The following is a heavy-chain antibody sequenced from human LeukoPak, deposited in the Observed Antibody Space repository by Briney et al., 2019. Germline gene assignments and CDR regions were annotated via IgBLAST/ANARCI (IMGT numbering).Heavy chain of an antibody. CDR3: ARGARAAAGTLSPYYYMDV. D-gene: IGHD6-13*01. Sequence: PSETLSLTCTVSGGSISSSSYYWGWIRQPPWKGLEWIGSIYYSGSTYYNPSLKSRVTISVDTSKNQFSLKLSSVTAADTAVYYCARGARAAAGTLSPYYYMDVWGKGTTVTISS. J-gene: IGHJ6*03. CDR2: IYYSGST. V-gene: IGHV4-39*07. CDR1: GGSISSSSYY.